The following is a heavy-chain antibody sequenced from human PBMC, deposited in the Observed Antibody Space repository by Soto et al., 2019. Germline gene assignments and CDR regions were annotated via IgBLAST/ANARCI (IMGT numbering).Heavy chain of an antibody. CDR2: ISAYNGNA. CDR3: ARDGGEDIVVVVAATPLDY. J-gene: IGHJ4*02. D-gene: IGHD2-15*01. CDR1: GYTFTSYG. V-gene: IGHV1-18*01. Sequence: QVQLVQSGAEVKKPGASVKVSCKASGYTFTSYGISWVRQAPGQGLEWMGWISAYNGNANYAQKLQGRVTMTTDTSTSTAYMELRSLRSDDTAVYYCARDGGEDIVVVVAATPLDYWGQGTLVTVSS.